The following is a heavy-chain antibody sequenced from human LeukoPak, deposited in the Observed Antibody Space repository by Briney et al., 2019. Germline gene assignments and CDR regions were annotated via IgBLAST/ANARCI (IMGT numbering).Heavy chain of an antibody. CDR2: IKQDGSEK. V-gene: IGHV3-7*01. Sequence: GGSLRLSCAASAFTFSDYCMSWVRQVPGKGLEWVANIKQDGSEKYYVDSVKGRFTISRDNAKNSLYLQMNSLRAEDTAVYYCARHCSSPDYWGQGTLVTVSS. CDR1: AFTFSDYC. D-gene: IGHD2-15*01. CDR3: ARHCSSPDY. J-gene: IGHJ4*02.